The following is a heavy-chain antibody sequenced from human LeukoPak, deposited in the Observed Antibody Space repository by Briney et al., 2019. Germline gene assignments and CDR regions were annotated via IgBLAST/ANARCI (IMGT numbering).Heavy chain of an antibody. CDR1: GFTFSSYA. Sequence: GRSLRLSCAASGFTFSSYAMHWVRQAPGKGLEWVAVISYDGSNKYYADFVKGRFTISRDNSKNTLYLQMNSLRAEDTAVYYCARREDIVVVPAAIQKAPWGQGTLVTVSS. D-gene: IGHD2-2*02. CDR3: ARREDIVVVPAAIQKAP. J-gene: IGHJ5*02. V-gene: IGHV3-30-3*01. CDR2: ISYDGSNK.